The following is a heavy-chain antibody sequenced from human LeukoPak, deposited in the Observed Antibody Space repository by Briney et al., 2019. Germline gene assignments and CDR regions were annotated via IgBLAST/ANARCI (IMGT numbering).Heavy chain of an antibody. D-gene: IGHD3-22*01. CDR1: GYRLSYYG. CDR3: ARAHPEYYDSCGYNPLDF. V-gene: IGHV1-18*01. CDR2: INAYTGNT. Sequence: GASVKVSCKASGYRLSYYGISWVRQAPGQGLGWMGWINAYTGNTNYAQKLQGRVTMTTDTSTSTAYMELRSLRSDDTAVYYCARAHPEYYDSCGYNPLDFWGQGTLVTVSS. J-gene: IGHJ4*02.